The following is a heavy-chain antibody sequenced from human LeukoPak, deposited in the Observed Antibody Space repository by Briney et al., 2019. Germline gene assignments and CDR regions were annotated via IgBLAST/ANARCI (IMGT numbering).Heavy chain of an antibody. CDR2: ISDNERDT. Sequence: PGGSLRLSCAASGFTISHYPMHWVRQAPGKGLEYVSAISDNERDTYYADSVKGRATISRDDSKNTVYLQMGSLTAEDMAVYYCARELYGGNDYWGQGTLVTVSS. CDR1: GFTISHYP. J-gene: IGHJ4*02. V-gene: IGHV3-64*02. CDR3: ARELYGGNDY. D-gene: IGHD4-23*01.